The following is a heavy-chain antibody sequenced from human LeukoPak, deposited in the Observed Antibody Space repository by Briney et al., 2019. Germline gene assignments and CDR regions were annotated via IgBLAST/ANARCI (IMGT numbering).Heavy chain of an antibody. CDR1: GSSISSSSYY. D-gene: IGHD3-3*01. CDR3: ARRGYYDFWSGYYEEYDY. Sequence: SETLSLTCTVSGSSISSSSYYWGWIRQPPGKGLEWIGSIYYSGSTYYNPSLKGRVTISVDTSKNQFSLKLSSVTAADTAVYYCARRGYYDFWSGYYEEYDYWGQGTLVTVSS. CDR2: IYYSGST. J-gene: IGHJ4*02. V-gene: IGHV4-39*01.